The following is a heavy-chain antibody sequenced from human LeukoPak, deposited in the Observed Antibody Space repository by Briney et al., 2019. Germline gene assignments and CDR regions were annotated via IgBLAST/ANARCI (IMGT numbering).Heavy chain of an antibody. J-gene: IGHJ4*02. CDR3: VRARFTTFVYY. Sequence: PGGSLRLSCAASGFTFKDFYMSWVRQAPGKRLEWVSYINHLGSQTDYADSVKGRFTISRDNAKNSLSLQMNNLSVDDTAVYYCVRARFTTFVYYWGQGTLVTVSS. D-gene: IGHD1-1*01. CDR1: GFTFKDFY. CDR2: INHLGSQT. V-gene: IGHV3-11*05.